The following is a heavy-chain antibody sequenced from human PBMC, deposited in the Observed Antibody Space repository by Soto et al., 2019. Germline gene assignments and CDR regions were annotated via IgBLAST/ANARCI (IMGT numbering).Heavy chain of an antibody. D-gene: IGHD2-15*01. J-gene: IGHJ5*02. Sequence: EVQLVESGGGLIQPGGSLRLSCAASGLTLSSNYMNWVRQAPGKGLEWVSLIYSGGGTYYADSVKGRFTISRDNSKSTVYLQMNSLRVDDTAVYYCARGGVDCSGGSCYLGWFDPWGQGTLVTVSS. CDR3: ARGGVDCSGGSCYLGWFDP. CDR2: IYSGGGT. CDR1: GLTLSSNY. V-gene: IGHV3-53*01.